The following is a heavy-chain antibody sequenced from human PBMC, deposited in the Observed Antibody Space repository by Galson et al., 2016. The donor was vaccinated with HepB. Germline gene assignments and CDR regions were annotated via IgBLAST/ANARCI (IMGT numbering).Heavy chain of an antibody. CDR1: GYTFTTYG. Sequence: SVKVSCKASGYTFTTYGITWVRQAPGQGLGWMGWISANTGDTNYSPKLQGRVTMTTDTSTTTAFMELRSLRSDDTAVYYRVLALAGNFDYWGQGALVTASS. CDR2: ISANTGDT. J-gene: IGHJ4*02. D-gene: IGHD6-19*01. V-gene: IGHV1-18*01. CDR3: VLALAGNFDY.